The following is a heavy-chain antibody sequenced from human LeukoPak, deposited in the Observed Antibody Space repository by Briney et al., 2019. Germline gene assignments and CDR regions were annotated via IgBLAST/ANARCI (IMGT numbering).Heavy chain of an antibody. Sequence: GGSLRLSCAASGFTFSSYSMNWVRQAPGKGLEWVSSISSSSSYIYYADSVKGRFTISRDNAKNSLYLQMNGLRAEDTAVYYCAREGIQLWPPDYWGQGTLVTVSS. V-gene: IGHV3-21*01. CDR3: AREGIQLWPPDY. CDR1: GFTFSSYS. CDR2: ISSSSSYI. D-gene: IGHD5-18*01. J-gene: IGHJ4*02.